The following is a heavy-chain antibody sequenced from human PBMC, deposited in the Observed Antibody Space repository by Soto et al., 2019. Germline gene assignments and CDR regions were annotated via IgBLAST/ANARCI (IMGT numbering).Heavy chain of an antibody. CDR1: GDSISNSRW. CDR2: IFHSGDT. CDR3: AYSTGWYRHDV. J-gene: IGHJ3*01. V-gene: IGHV4-4*02. Sequence: QVQLQVSGTGLVKPSGTLSLTCAVSGDSISNSRWWTWVRQPPGKGLEWIGDIFHSGDTNYNPSLKSRVFISVDKSQNQFSLKVSSVTAADTAVYYCAYSTGWYRHDVWGQGTLVTV. D-gene: IGHD6-19*01.